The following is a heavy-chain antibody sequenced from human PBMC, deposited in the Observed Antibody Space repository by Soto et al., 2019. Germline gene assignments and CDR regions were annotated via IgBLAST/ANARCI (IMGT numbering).Heavy chain of an antibody. CDR2: VGGVTRST. V-gene: IGHV3-23*01. J-gene: IGHJ4*02. CDR3: TEGGDVVRSAGTWFTFDS. Sequence: GGSLRLSCAASGFTFSNYDMSWARQAPGKGLEWVSGVGGVTRSTYYADSVKGRFTISRDDSNITLYLQMNSLRAEATAVYYCTEGGDVVRSAGTWFTFDSWGQGALVTVSS. CDR1: GFTFSNYD. D-gene: IGHD6-13*01.